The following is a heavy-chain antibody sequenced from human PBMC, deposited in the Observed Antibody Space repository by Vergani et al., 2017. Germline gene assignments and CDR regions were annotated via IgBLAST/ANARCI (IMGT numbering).Heavy chain of an antibody. Sequence: QVKLQESGPGLLKPSQTLSLTCTVSGDSISSNNCWTWVRQPPGKGLEWIGEIYHTEDTKYSPSLKSRVTVSVDESRNLFSLRLNSVTAADTAVYYCATIGYRRWGYYFDYWGQGILVTVSS. J-gene: IGHJ4*02. V-gene: IGHV4-4*02. CDR1: GDSISSNNC. D-gene: IGHD2-2*02. CDR2: IYHTEDT. CDR3: ATIGYRRWGYYFDY.